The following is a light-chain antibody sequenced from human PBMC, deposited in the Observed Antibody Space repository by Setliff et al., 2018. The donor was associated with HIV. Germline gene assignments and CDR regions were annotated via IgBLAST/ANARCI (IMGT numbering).Light chain of an antibody. CDR3: KSYTGSNTYV. J-gene: IGLJ1*01. CDR1: NSDVGGYNY. V-gene: IGLV2-14*03. CDR2: DVS. Sequence: QSALTQPASVSGSPGQSITISCTGTNSDVGGYNYVSWYQQHPGKAPKLLIYDVSDRPSGISRRFSGSKSGNTASLTISGLQAEDEADYYCKSYTGSNTYVFGTGTKVTVL.